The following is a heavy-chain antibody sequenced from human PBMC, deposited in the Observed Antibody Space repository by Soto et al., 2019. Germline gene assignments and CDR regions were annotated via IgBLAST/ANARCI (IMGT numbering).Heavy chain of an antibody. Sequence: GGSLRLSCAASGFTFSSYGMHWVRQAPGKGLEWVAVISYDGSNKYYADSVKGRFTISRDNSKNTLYLQMNSLRAEDTAVYYCAKRLKPGYYHGMDVWGQGTTVTVS. D-gene: IGHD3-9*01. V-gene: IGHV3-30*18. CDR1: GFTFSSYG. CDR3: AKRLKPGYYHGMDV. J-gene: IGHJ6*02. CDR2: ISYDGSNK.